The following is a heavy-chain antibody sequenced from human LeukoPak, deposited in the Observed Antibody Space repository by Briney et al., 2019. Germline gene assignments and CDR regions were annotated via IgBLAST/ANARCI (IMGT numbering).Heavy chain of an antibody. D-gene: IGHD2-15*01. Sequence: PGGSLRLSFAASGFTFSSYAMSWVRQAPGKGLEWVSAIGGSGGSTYYADSVKGRFTISRDNSKNTLYLQMNSLRAEDTAVYYCAKYIVVVVAATALDYWGQGTLVTVSS. CDR1: GFTFSSYA. V-gene: IGHV3-23*01. CDR2: IGGSGGST. J-gene: IGHJ4*02. CDR3: AKYIVVVVAATALDY.